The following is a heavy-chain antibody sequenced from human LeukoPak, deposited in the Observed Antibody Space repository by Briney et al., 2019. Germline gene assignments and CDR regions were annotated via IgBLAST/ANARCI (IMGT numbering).Heavy chain of an antibody. V-gene: IGHV4-59*08. D-gene: IGHD6-13*01. CDR1: GGPISSYY. CDR3: ARRRRIAAAGTDAFDI. CDR2: IYYSGST. J-gene: IGHJ3*02. Sequence: PSETLSLTCTVSGGPISSYYWGWIRQPPGKGLEWIGYIYYSGSTNYNPSLKSRVTISVDTSKTQFSLKLSSVTAADTAVYYCARRRRIAAAGTDAFDIWGQGTMVTVSS.